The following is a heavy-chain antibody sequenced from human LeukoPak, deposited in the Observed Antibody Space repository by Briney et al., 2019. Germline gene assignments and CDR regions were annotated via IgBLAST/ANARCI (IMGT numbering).Heavy chain of an antibody. CDR1: GGSFSVYY. CDR2: INHSGST. CDR3: ARGVGIPLWIY. D-gene: IGHD5-18*01. J-gene: IGHJ4*02. V-gene: IGHV4-34*01. Sequence: LETLSLTCAVYGGSFSVYYWSWIRQPPGKGLEWIGEINHSGSTNYNPSLKSRVTISVDTSKNQFSLKLSSVTAADTAVYYCARGVGIPLWIYWGQGTLVTVSS.